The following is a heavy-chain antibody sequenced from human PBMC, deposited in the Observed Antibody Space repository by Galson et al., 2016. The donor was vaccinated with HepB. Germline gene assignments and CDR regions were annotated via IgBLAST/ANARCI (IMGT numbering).Heavy chain of an antibody. CDR2: VSGDGDNQ. CDR3: AKAGSASWYKWYDS. D-gene: IGHD2-2*01. V-gene: IGHV3-30*18. CDR1: GFTFNTFG. Sequence: SLRLSCAASGFTFNTFGMHWVRQAPGKGLQWVALVSGDGDNQFYTDSVKGRFTISRDNSKNMLYLQMNNLRPEDTAVYYCAKAGSASWYKWYDSWGQGTLVTVSS. J-gene: IGHJ5*01.